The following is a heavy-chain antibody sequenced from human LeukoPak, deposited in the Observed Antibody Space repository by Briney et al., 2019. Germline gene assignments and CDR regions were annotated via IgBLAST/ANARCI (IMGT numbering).Heavy chain of an antibody. J-gene: IGHJ5*02. CDR1: GGSISSSNW. V-gene: IGHV4-4*02. CDR3: ARDLGYSGFDWAP. Sequence: PSETLSLTCAVSGGSISSSNWWSWVRQPPGKRLEWIGEIYHSGSTNYNPSLESRVIISVDASKNHFSLNLTSVTAADAAVYYCARDLGYSGFDWAPWGQGTLVTVSS. CDR2: IYHSGST. D-gene: IGHD5-12*01.